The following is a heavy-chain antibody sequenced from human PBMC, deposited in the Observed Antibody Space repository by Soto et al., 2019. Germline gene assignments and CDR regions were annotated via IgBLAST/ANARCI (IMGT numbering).Heavy chain of an antibody. D-gene: IGHD6-13*01. J-gene: IGHJ4*02. CDR3: ARDSGAKLSSS. CDR1: GGTFSSYR. V-gene: IGHV1-69*13. CDR2: IVPIYRTA. Sequence: SVKVSCKASGGTFSSYRINWVRQAPGQGLEWVGGIVPIYRTADYAQKFQGRVSITADESARTTYLELSSLKSQDTAVYYCARDSGAKLSSSWGQGTLVPVSS.